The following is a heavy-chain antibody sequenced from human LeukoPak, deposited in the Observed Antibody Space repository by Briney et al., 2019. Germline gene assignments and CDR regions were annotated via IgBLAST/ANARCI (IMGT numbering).Heavy chain of an antibody. J-gene: IGHJ4*02. CDR3: ARTMGGNSKSFFDY. Sequence: PGGSLRLSCAASGFTFSDYYMSWIRQAPGKGLECVSYSSSSGRTIYYADSVKGRFTISRDNAKNSLYLQMNSLRAEDTAVYYCARTMGGNSKSFFDYWGRGTLVTVSS. D-gene: IGHD4-23*01. CDR1: GFTFSDYY. V-gene: IGHV3-11*01. CDR2: SSSSGRTI.